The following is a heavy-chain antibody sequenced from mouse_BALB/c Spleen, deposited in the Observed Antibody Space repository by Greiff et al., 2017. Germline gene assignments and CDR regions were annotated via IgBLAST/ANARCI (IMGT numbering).Heavy chain of an antibody. V-gene: IGHV5-6-5*01. D-gene: IGHD2-3*01. CDR1: GFTFSSYA. CDR3: ARDGMGGFDV. J-gene: IGHJ1*01. CDR2: ISSGGST. Sequence: EVQVVESGGGLVKPGGSLKLSCAASGFTFSSYAMSWVRQTPEKRLEWVASISSGGSTYYPDSVKGRFTISRDNARNILYLQMSSLRSEDTAMYYCARDGMGGFDVWGAGTTVTVSS.